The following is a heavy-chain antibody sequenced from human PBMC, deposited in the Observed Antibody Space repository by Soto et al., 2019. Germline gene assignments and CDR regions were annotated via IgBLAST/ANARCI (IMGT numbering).Heavy chain of an antibody. CDR2: ISYDGSNK. J-gene: IGHJ4*02. CDR3: AKDEVGYSYAYGGFDY. D-gene: IGHD5-18*01. Sequence: QVQLVESGGGVVQPGRSLRLSCAASGFTFSSYGMHWVRQAPGKGLEWVAAISYDGSNKYYADSVKGRFTISRDNSKNTLYLQMNSLRAEDTAVYYCAKDEVGYSYAYGGFDYWGQGTLVTVSS. V-gene: IGHV3-30*18. CDR1: GFTFSSYG.